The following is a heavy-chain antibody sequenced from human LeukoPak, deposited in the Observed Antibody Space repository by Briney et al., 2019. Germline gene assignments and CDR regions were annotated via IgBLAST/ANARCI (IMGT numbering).Heavy chain of an antibody. Sequence: GSLRLSCAASGFTFSSYAMNWVRQAPGKGLEWVGRIKSKTDGGTTDYAAPVKGRFTISRDDSKNTLYLQMNSLKTEDTAVYYCTTDLQQLSYNWFDPWGQGTLVTVSS. CDR2: IKSKTDGGTT. V-gene: IGHV3-15*01. J-gene: IGHJ5*02. D-gene: IGHD6-13*01. CDR1: GFTFSSYA. CDR3: TTDLQQLSYNWFDP.